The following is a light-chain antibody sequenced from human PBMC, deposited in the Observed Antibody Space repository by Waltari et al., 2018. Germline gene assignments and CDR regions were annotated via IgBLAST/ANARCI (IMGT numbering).Light chain of an antibody. CDR1: QSLLSSFNSKTY. J-gene: IGKJ5*01. Sequence: DIVMTQSPDSLAVSLGERAPINCKSSQSLLSSFNSKTYIAWYQQKPGQTPKLLINWASARGSGVPERFSGSGSETDFTLTISSLQAEDVAVYYCHHYYIPPLTFGQGTRLEIK. V-gene: IGKV4-1*01. CDR3: HHYYIPPLT. CDR2: WAS.